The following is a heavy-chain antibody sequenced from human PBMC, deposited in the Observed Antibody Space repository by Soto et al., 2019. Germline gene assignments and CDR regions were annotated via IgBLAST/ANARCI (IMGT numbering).Heavy chain of an antibody. D-gene: IGHD3-10*01. CDR2: INPNSVGT. CDR3: AREPMVRAAHGFDI. J-gene: IGHJ3*02. V-gene: IGHV1-2*02. Sequence: QVQLVQSGAEVKKPGASVKVSCKASGYTFTGHYMHWVRQAPGQGLEWMGWINPNSVGTNYAQKFQGMVTMTRETSISTAYMELSRLRSDDTAVYYCAREPMVRAAHGFDIWGQGTMVTVSS. CDR1: GYTFTGHY.